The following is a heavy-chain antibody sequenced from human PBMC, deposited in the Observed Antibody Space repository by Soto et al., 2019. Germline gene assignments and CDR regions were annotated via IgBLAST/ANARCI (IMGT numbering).Heavy chain of an antibody. J-gene: IGHJ5*02. CDR2: IWSAGLT. Sequence: PXGSLRLSCAASRFTVSSKYMNWVRQAPGKGLEWVSIIWSAGLTYYADSVRGRFAISRDISKNILFLQMNNLRAEDSDIYYCARELPPDLWGQGTLVTVSS. V-gene: IGHV3-53*01. CDR1: RFTVSSKY. CDR3: ARELPPDL. D-gene: IGHD2-15*01.